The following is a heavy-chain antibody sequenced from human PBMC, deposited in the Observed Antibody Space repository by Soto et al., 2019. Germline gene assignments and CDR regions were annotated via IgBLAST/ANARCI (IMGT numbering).Heavy chain of an antibody. CDR3: SRGPPRYYYDSNGIVI. J-gene: IGHJ6*02. CDR2: IKQDGSEK. D-gene: IGHD3-22*01. V-gene: IGHV3-7*01. CDR1: GFTFSRYW. Sequence: GGSLRLSCAASGFTFSRYWMSWVRQAPGKGPEWVANIKQDGSEKYYVDSVKGRFTISRDNAKNALYLQMNSLRAEDTAVYYCSRGPPRYYYDSNGIVIWGQGTTVTVSS.